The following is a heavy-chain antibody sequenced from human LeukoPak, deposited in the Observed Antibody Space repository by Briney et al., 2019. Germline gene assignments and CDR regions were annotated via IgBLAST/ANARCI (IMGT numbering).Heavy chain of an antibody. CDR3: ARAKPKNMVRGLIMRRESRYYFDY. CDR1: GFTVSSNY. J-gene: IGHJ4*02. D-gene: IGHD3-10*01. CDR2: IYSGGNT. Sequence: PGGSLRLSCAASGFTVSSNYMSWVRQAPGKGLEWVSVIYSGGNTYYADSVKGRFTISRDNSKSTLYIQMNSLRAEDTAVYYCARAKPKNMVRGLIMRRESRYYFDYWGQGTLVTVSS. V-gene: IGHV3-53*01.